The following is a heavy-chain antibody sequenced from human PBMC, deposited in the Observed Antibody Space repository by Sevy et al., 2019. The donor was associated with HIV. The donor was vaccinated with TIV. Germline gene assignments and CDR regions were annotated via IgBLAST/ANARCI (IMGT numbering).Heavy chain of an antibody. CDR2: INQDGSKI. J-gene: IGHJ4*02. CDR1: GFTFTTYW. CDR3: ARVGIFGKSASQYRFMDY. D-gene: IGHD3-10*01. Sequence: GGSLRLSCAASGFTFTTYWMTWVRQAPGKGLEWVANINQDGSKINYVDSVKGRFIISRDNAKKSLYVQMNSLRADDTAVYYCARVGIFGKSASQYRFMDYWGQGTLVTVSS. V-gene: IGHV3-7*01.